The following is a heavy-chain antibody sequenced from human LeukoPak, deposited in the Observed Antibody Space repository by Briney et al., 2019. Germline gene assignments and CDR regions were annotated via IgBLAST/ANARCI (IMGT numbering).Heavy chain of an antibody. CDR2: ISGSGGST. Sequence: PGGSLRLSCAASGFTFSNYEMNWVRQAPGKGLEWVSAISGSGGSTYYADSVKGRFTISRDNSKKTVYLQMNSLRAEDTAIYYCAKDLERLGDFGEDDAFDIWGQGTVVTVSP. CDR1: GFTFSNYE. J-gene: IGHJ3*02. D-gene: IGHD4-17*01. CDR3: AKDLERLGDFGEDDAFDI. V-gene: IGHV3-23*01.